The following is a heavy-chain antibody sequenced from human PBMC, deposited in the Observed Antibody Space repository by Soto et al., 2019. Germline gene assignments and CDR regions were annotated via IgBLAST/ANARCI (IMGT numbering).Heavy chain of an antibody. CDR1: GYTFTSYG. V-gene: IGHV1-18*04. CDR3: ARRNLNRKDYWFDP. CDR2: ISAYNGNT. Sequence: ASVKVACKASGYTFTSYGISWVRQAPGQGLEWMGWISAYNGNTNYAQKLQGRVTMTTDTSTSTAYMELRSLRSDDTAVYYCARRNLNRKDYWFDPWGQGTLVTVSS. J-gene: IGHJ5*02.